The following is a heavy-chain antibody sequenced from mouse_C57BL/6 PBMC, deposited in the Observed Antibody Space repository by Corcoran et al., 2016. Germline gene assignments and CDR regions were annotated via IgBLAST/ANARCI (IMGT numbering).Heavy chain of an antibody. CDR1: GYTFTDYY. J-gene: IGHJ2*01. D-gene: IGHD2-5*01. V-gene: IGHV1-26*01. Sequence: EVQLQQSGPELVKPGASVKISCKASGYTFTDYYMNWVKQSHGKSLEWIGDINPNNGGTSYNQKFKGKATLTVDKSSSTAYMELRSLTSEDSAVYYCARWGSNYGDFDYWGQGTTLTVSS. CDR2: INPNNGGT. CDR3: ARWGSNYGDFDY.